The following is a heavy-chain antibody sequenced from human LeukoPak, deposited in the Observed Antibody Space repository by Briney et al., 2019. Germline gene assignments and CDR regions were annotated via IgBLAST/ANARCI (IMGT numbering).Heavy chain of an antibody. Sequence: GGSLRLSCAASGFTFDDYGMSWVRQAPGKGLEWVSGINWNGGSTGYADSVKGRFTISRDNAKNSLYLQMNSLRAEDTALYYCARGKGYSRSSGYDYWGQGTLVTVSS. D-gene: IGHD6-6*01. CDR3: ARGKGYSRSSGYDY. CDR2: INWNGGST. CDR1: GFTFDDYG. J-gene: IGHJ4*02. V-gene: IGHV3-20*04.